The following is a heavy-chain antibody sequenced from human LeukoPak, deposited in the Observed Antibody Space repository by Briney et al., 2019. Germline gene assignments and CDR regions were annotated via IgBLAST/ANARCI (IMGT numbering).Heavy chain of an antibody. CDR2: INPNSGGT. CDR1: GYTFTGYY. Sequence: ASVTVSCKAPGYTFTGYYMHWVRQAPGQGLEWMGWINPNSGGTNYAQKFQGRVTMTRDTSISTAYMELSRLRSDDTAVYYCARVVPAAISYYYYGMDVWGQGTTVTVSS. J-gene: IGHJ6*02. V-gene: IGHV1-2*02. D-gene: IGHD2-2*01. CDR3: ARVVPAAISYYYYGMDV.